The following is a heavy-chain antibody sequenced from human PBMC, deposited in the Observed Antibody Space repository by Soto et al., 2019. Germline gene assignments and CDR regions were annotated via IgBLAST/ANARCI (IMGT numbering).Heavy chain of an antibody. CDR2: ITGSGVST. CDR3: AKVVIRYWYFDL. CDR1: GFTFSSYV. V-gene: IGHV3-23*01. J-gene: IGHJ2*01. Sequence: EVQLLESGGGLVQPGGSLRLSCAASGFTFSSYVMTWVRQAPGKGLEWVSAITGSGVSTYYADSVKGRFTISRDNSKNTLYLQRNSLRAEDTAVYYCAKVVIRYWYFDLWGRGTLGTVSS. D-gene: IGHD3-22*01.